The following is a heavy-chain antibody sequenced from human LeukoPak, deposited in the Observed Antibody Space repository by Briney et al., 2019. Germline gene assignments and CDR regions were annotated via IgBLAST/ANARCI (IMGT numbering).Heavy chain of an antibody. Sequence: ASVKGSCKASGYKFNTSGISWVRQAPGQGLEWMGWISAYNGKTDYAQKFQGRVTMTTDTSTSTAYMELRSLRSDDTAVYYCARPDYGGNRGAFDIWGQGTMVTVSS. V-gene: IGHV1-18*01. CDR2: ISAYNGKT. D-gene: IGHD4-23*01. CDR3: ARPDYGGNRGAFDI. J-gene: IGHJ3*02. CDR1: GYKFNTSG.